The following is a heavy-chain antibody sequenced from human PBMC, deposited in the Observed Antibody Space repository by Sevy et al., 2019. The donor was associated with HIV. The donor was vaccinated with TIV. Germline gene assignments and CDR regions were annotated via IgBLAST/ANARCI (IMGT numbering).Heavy chain of an antibody. CDR1: GFTFSNFE. V-gene: IGHV3-48*03. CDR3: ARATYYYDSSGPYYFDY. CDR2: ITSSGSTI. J-gene: IGHJ4*02. Sequence: GGSLRLSCAASGFTFSNFEMNWVRQAPGKGLEWISYITSSGSTIYYADSVQGRFTIPRDNAKNSLFLQMNSLRAEDTAVYYCARATYYYDSSGPYYFDYWGQGTLVTVSS. D-gene: IGHD3-22*01.